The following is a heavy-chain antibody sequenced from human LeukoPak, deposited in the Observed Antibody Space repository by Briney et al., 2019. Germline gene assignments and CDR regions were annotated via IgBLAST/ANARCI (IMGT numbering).Heavy chain of an antibody. CDR1: GGSISSSSYY. Sequence: PSETLSLTCTVSGGSISSSSYYWGWIRQPPGKGLEWIGSIYYSGSTYYNPSLKSRVTISVDTSKNQFSLKLSSVTAADTAVYYCARLLYCSSTSCYRTPRNPFDYWGQGTLVTVSS. CDR3: ARLLYCSSTSCYRTPRNPFDY. J-gene: IGHJ4*02. V-gene: IGHV4-39*07. CDR2: IYYSGST. D-gene: IGHD2-2*01.